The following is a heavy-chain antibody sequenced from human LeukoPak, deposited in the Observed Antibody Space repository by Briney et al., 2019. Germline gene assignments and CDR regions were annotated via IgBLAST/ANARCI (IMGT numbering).Heavy chain of an antibody. Sequence: SETLSLTCTVSGGSISSSSYYWGWIRQPPGKGLEWIGSNYYSGSTYYNPSLKSRVTISVDTSKNQFSLKLSSVTAADTAVYYCARIAAAGRGPNWFDPWGQGTLVTVSS. CDR2: NYYSGST. V-gene: IGHV4-39*01. D-gene: IGHD6-13*01. CDR3: ARIAAAGRGPNWFDP. J-gene: IGHJ5*02. CDR1: GGSISSSSYY.